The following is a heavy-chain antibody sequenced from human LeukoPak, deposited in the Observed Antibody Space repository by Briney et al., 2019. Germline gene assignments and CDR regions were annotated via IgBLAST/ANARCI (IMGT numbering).Heavy chain of an antibody. Sequence: SETLSLTCTVSGGSISSYYWSWIRQPPGKGLEWIGYIYYSGSTNYNPSLKSRVTISVDTSKNQFSVKLRSVTAADTAVYYCASGSSQGFDLWGRGTLVTVSS. J-gene: IGHJ2*01. D-gene: IGHD1-26*01. CDR1: GGSISSYY. CDR2: IYYSGST. V-gene: IGHV4-59*01. CDR3: ASGSSQGFDL.